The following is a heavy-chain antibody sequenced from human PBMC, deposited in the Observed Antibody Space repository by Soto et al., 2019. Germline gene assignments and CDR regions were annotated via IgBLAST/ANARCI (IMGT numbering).Heavy chain of an antibody. CDR2: ISGGSSYT. CDR3: AKTRGADSGYYFDH. Sequence: QVQLVESGGGLVKPGGSLRLSCAASGFSFGDSYMSWIRQSAGKGLEWLSYISGGSSYTKYAESVKGRFTISRENARRSRFLQGNGLRADDTAIYYCAKTRGADSGYYFDHWGQGTMVTVSS. J-gene: IGHJ4*02. D-gene: IGHD3-10*01. V-gene: IGHV3-11*05. CDR1: GFSFGDSY.